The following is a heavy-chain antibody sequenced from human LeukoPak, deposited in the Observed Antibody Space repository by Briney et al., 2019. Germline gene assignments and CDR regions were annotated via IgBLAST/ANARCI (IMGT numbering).Heavy chain of an antibody. CDR2: ISGDGGST. J-gene: IGHJ4*02. V-gene: IGHV3-43*02. CDR1: GFTFDDYA. D-gene: IGHD3-3*01. CDR3: AKDIDHYDFWSGYYRSGFDY. Sequence: GGSLRLSCAASGFTFDDYAMHWARQAPGKGLEWVSLISGDGGSTYYADSVKGRFTISRDNSKNSLYLQMNSLRTEDTALYYCAKDIDHYDFWSGYYRSGFDYRGQGTLVTVSS.